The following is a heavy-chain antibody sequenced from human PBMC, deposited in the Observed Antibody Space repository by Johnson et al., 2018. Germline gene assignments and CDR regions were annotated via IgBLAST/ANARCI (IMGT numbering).Heavy chain of an antibody. V-gene: IGHV3-30*18. D-gene: IGHD3/OR15-3a*01. CDR3: AKDGALDMMVKNYYYYYMDV. CDR2: ISYDGSNK. CDR1: GFTFSSYG. J-gene: IGHJ6*03. Sequence: QVQLVESGGGVVQPGRSLRLSCAASGFTFSSYGMHWVRQAPGKGLEWVAVISYDGSNKYYADSVKGRFNISRDNSKNTLYLQMNSLRAEDTAVYYCAKDGALDMMVKNYYYYYMDVWGKGTTVTVSS.